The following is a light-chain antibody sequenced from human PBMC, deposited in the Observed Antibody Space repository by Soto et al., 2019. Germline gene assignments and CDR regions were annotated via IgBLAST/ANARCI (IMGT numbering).Light chain of an antibody. CDR2: GAS. CDR1: QSVSSSY. V-gene: IGKV3-20*01. J-gene: IGKJ4*01. CDR3: QHYRTS. Sequence: EIVLTQSPGTLSLSPGERATLSCRASQSVSSSYLAWYQQKPGQPPRLLIYGASSSATGIPDRFSGSGSGTDFTLTITRLDPEDFEVYYCQHYRTSLGGGTKVEIK.